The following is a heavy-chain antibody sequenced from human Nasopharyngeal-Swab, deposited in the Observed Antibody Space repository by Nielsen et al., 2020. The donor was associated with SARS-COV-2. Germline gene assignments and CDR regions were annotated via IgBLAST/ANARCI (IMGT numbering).Heavy chain of an antibody. CDR2: IDTDGAIT. V-gene: IGHV3-74*01. Sequence: GEAMKISCTTSGFTFGDYAMSWFRQAPGKGLRWVSRIDTDGAITNYADSVKGRFTISRDNAKNTLYLQMNSLRADDTAVYYCARDVGGRDNYWGQGALVTVSS. J-gene: IGHJ4*02. CDR3: ARDVGGRDNY. CDR1: GFTFGDYA. D-gene: IGHD2-15*01.